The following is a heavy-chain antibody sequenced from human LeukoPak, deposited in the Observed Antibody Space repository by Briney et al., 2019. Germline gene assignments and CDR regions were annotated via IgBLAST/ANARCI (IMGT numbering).Heavy chain of an antibody. CDR2: ISAYNGNT. D-gene: IGHD2-15*01. V-gene: IGHV1-18*01. CDR3: ASGDCSGGSCYFADAFDI. J-gene: IGHJ3*02. Sequence: ASVKVSCKASGGTFSSYAISWVRQAPGQGLEWMGWISAYNGNTNYAQKLQGRVTMATDTSTSTAYMELRSLRSDDTAVYYCASGDCSGGSCYFADAFDIWGQGTMVTVSS. CDR1: GGTFSSYA.